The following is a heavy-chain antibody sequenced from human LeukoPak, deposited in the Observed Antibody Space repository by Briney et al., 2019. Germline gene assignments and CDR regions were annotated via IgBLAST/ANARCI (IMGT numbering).Heavy chain of an antibody. V-gene: IGHV4-4*07. CDR2: IYTSGST. CDR1: GGSISSYY. Sequence: SETLSLTCTVSGGSISSYYWSWIRQPAGKGLEWIGRIYTSGSTNYNPSLKSRVTMSVDTSKNQFSLKLSPVTAADTAVYYCARSGRDSSSWSNNWFDPWGQGTLVTVSS. J-gene: IGHJ5*02. D-gene: IGHD6-13*01. CDR3: ARSGRDSSSWSNNWFDP.